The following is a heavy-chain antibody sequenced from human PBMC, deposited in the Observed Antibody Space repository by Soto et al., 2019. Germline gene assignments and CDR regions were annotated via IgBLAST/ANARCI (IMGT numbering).Heavy chain of an antibody. J-gene: IGHJ6*02. V-gene: IGHV3-33*01. D-gene: IGHD6-19*01. CDR3: ARDQRYSSGWHKYYGMDV. CDR2: IWYDGSNK. Sequence: GSLRLSCAASGFTFSSYGMHWVRQAPGKGLEWVAVIWYDGSNKYYADSVKGRFTISRDNSKNTLYLQMNSLRAEDTAVYYCARDQRYSSGWHKYYGMDVWGQGTTVTVSS. CDR1: GFTFSSYG.